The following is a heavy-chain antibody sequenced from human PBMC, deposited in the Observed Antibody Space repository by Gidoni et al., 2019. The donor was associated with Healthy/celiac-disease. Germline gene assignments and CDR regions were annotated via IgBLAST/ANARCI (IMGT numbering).Heavy chain of an antibody. D-gene: IGHD6-25*01. Sequence: EVKLVESGGGWVRPGRSLRRDCAASGFTFDDDALHWVRQAPGKGLEWVSGISWTSGSIGYADSVKGRFTISRDNAKNSLYLQMTSLRAEDTALYYCAKDGAAGTYYYYGMDVWGQGTTVTVSS. CDR3: AKDGAAGTYYYYGMDV. V-gene: IGHV3-9*01. J-gene: IGHJ6*02. CDR1: GFTFDDDA. CDR2: ISWTSGSI.